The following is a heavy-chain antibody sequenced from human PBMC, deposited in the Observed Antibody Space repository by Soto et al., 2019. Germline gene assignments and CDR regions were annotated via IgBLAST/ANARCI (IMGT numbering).Heavy chain of an antibody. V-gene: IGHV4-31*03. J-gene: IGHJ4*02. D-gene: IGHD3-10*01. Sequence: PSETLSLTCTVSGGSISSGGYYWSWIRQHPGKGLEWIGYIYYSGSTYYNPSLKSRVTISVDTSKNQFSLKLSSVTAADTAVYYCTFGERSLYYFDYWGQGTLVTVSS. CDR3: TFGERSLYYFDY. CDR2: IYYSGST. CDR1: GGSISSGGYY.